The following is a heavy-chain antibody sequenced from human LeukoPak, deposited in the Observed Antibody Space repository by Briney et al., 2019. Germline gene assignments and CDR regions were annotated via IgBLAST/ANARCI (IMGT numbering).Heavy chain of an antibody. CDR1: GFTFSSYG. V-gene: IGHV3-33*06. CDR3: AKSRPDSSGYYPSYYFDY. Sequence: GRSLRLSCAASGFTFSSYGMHRVRQAPGKGLEWVAVIWYDGSNKYYADSVKGRFTISRDNSENTLYLQMNSLRAEDTAVYYCAKSRPDSSGYYPSYYFDYWGQGTLVTVS. CDR2: IWYDGSNK. D-gene: IGHD3-22*01. J-gene: IGHJ4*02.